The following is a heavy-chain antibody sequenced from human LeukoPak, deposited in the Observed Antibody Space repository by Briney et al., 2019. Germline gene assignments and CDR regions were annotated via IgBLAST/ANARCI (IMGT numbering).Heavy chain of an antibody. D-gene: IGHD3-10*01. J-gene: IGHJ4*02. CDR3: ARAKPKNMVRGLIMRRESRYYFDY. V-gene: IGHV3-23*01. CDR1: GFTFSSYG. CDR2: ISGNGGST. Sequence: GGSLRLSCAASGFTFSSYGMSWVRQAPGKGLEWVSAISGNGGSTYYADSVKGRFTISRDNSKSTLYIQMNSLRAEDTAVYYCARAKPKNMVRGLIMRRESRYYFDYWGQGTLVTVSS.